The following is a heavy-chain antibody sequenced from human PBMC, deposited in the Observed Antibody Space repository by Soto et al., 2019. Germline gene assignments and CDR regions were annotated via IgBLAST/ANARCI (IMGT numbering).Heavy chain of an antibody. D-gene: IGHD3-3*01. J-gene: IGHJ6*02. CDR3: ARDARGEWLLSHYYYYYGMDV. CDR1: GYTFTSYG. CDR2: ISAYNGNT. V-gene: IGHV1-18*01. Sequence: ASVKVSCKASGYTFTSYGISWVRQAPGQGLEWMGWISAYNGNTNYAQKLQGRVTMTTDISTSTAYMELRSLRSDDTAVYYCARDARGEWLLSHYYYYYGMDVWGQGTTVTVSS.